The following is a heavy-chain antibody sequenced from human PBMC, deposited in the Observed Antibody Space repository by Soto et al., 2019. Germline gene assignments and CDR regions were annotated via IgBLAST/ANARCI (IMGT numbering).Heavy chain of an antibody. V-gene: IGHV4-34*01. Sequence: QVQLQQWGAGLLKPSETLSLTCAVYGGSFRGYYWTWIRQSPGKGLEWIGDIDHSGTINANPSLRRRLNISVDTSKNESALGLTSVTAADTALYYCARADDAGSAKGLIDSWGHGSQVTVSS. CDR3: ARADDAGSAKGLIDS. CDR2: IDHSGTI. D-gene: IGHD3-10*01. J-gene: IGHJ5*01. CDR1: GGSFRGYY.